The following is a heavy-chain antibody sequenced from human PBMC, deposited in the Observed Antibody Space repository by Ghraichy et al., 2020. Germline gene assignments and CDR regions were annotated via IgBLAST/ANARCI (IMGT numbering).Heavy chain of an antibody. CDR2: INHSGST. CDR1: GGSFSGYY. V-gene: IGHV4-34*01. J-gene: IGHJ4*02. D-gene: IGHD2-2*02. Sequence: SETLSLTCAVYGGSFSGYYWSWIRQPPGKGLEWIGEINHSGSTNYNPSLKSRVTISVDTSKNQFSLKLSSVTAADTAVYYCARVSCSSTSCYRARRREPFDYWGQGTLVTVSS. CDR3: ARVSCSSTSCYRARRREPFDY.